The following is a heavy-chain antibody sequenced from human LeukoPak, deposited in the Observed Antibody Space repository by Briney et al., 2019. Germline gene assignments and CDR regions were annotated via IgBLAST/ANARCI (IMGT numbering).Heavy chain of an antibody. CDR3: ATFTRPGHLQGATTVAQGAGY. V-gene: IGHV3-48*04. CDR1: GFTFSSYS. CDR2: ISSSSTI. D-gene: IGHD4-17*01. J-gene: IGHJ4*02. Sequence: GGSLRLSCAASGFTFSSYSMNWVRQAPGKGLEWVSYISSSSTIYYADSVKGRFTISRDNAKNSLYLQMNSLRAEDTAVYYCATFTRPGHLQGATTVAQGAGYWGQGTLVTVSS.